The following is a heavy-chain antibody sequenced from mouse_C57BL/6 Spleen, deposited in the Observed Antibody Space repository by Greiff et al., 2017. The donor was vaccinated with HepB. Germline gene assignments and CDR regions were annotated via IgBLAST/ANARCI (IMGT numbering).Heavy chain of an antibody. D-gene: IGHD1-1*01. CDR3: ARGVTTVVATDYAMDY. V-gene: IGHV14-3*01. Sequence: VQLQQSVAELVRPGASVKLSCTASGFNIKNTYMHWVKQRPEQGLEWIGRIDPANGNTKYAPKIQGKATITADTSSNTAYLQLSSLTSEDTAIYYCARGVTTVVATDYAMDYWGQGTSVTVSS. CDR2: IDPANGNT. CDR1: GFNIKNTY. J-gene: IGHJ4*01.